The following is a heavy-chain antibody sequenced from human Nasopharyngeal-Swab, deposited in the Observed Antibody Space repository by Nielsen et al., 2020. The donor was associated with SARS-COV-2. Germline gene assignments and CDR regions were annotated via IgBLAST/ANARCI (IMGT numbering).Heavy chain of an antibody. V-gene: IGHV4-39*01. CDR1: GDSIAYSTFY. D-gene: IGHD6-13*01. CDR2: IYYNGNT. CDR3: VRSSSWYYFDY. Sequence: SETLSLTCTVSGDSIAYSTFYWGWIRQPPGKGLEWIGNIYYNGNTYQNPSLKSRLTISVDKSKNQFSLQLSSVTAADTAVYYCVRSSSWYYFDYWAQGTQVPSRQ. J-gene: IGHJ4*02.